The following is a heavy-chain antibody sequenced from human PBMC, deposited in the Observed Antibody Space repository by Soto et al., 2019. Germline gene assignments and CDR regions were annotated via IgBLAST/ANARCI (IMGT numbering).Heavy chain of an antibody. CDR3: ARGSHYLSTGYYFDN. D-gene: IGHD3-22*01. V-gene: IGHV1-69*13. J-gene: IGHJ5*02. Sequence: VQLVQSGAGLMKPGSTVKLSCKVVGFTFTDYYIHWVKQAPGQGLEWLGGIVPVFGTPNYAPKFQGRVTVTADESTRTGYMELSSLTSEDTAMYYCARGSHYLSTGYYFDNWGQGTLVTVSS. CDR2: IVPVFGTP. CDR1: GFTFTDYY.